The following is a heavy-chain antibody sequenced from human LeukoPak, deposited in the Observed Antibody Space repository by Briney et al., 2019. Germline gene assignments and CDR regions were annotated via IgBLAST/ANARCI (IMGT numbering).Heavy chain of an antibody. D-gene: IGHD1-26*01. V-gene: IGHV3-7*05. CDR3: ARDRELLQSNYYYYYGMDV. CDR1: GFTFSSYC. Sequence: GGTLRLSCAASGFTFSSYCMSWVRHPPGKELEWVDNIRQDGSEKYYVDSVKGRFTISRDNAKNSLYLQMNSLRAEDMAVYYCARDRELLQSNYYYYYGMDVWGQGTTVTVSS. CDR2: IRQDGSEK. J-gene: IGHJ6*02.